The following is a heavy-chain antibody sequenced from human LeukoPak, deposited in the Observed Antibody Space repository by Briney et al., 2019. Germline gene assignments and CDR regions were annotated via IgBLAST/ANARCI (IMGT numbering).Heavy chain of an antibody. CDR3: ARGRGYGLVYPNFDY. J-gene: IGHJ4*02. Sequence: GGSERLSCVVSGFTFSSYAMHWVRQAPGKGLEWVAVIWNDGTNENYSDAVKGRFSISRDNSKNTLYLQINNLRAGDTAVYYCARGRGYGLVYPNFDYWGQGTLVTFSS. CDR1: GFTFSSYA. V-gene: IGHV3-33*08. CDR2: IWNDGTNE. D-gene: IGHD5-18*01.